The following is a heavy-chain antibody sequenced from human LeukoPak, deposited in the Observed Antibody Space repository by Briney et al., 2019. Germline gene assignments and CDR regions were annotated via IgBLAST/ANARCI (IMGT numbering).Heavy chain of an antibody. CDR2: FTSSGGNT. V-gene: IGHV3-23*01. J-gene: IGHJ4*02. Sequence: PGGSLRLSRAASGFTFSSYAMSWVRQAPGKGLEWVSVFTSSGGNTYYADSVKGRFTISRDNSKNTLYLRMNSLRAEDTAVYYCAKDAVAPGSGGDYFDYWGQGTLVTVSS. CDR3: AKDAVAPGSGGDYFDY. CDR1: GFTFSSYA. D-gene: IGHD3-10*01.